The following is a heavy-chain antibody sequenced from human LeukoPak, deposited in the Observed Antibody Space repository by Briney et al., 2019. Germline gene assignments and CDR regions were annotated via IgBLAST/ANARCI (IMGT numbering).Heavy chain of an antibody. CDR2: IGGSGGST. CDR3: AKDRFYEVAVAPDY. V-gene: IGHV3-23*01. CDR1: GFTLSSYA. Sequence: GGSLRLSCAVSGFTLSSYAMSWVRQAPGKGLEWVSGIGGSGGSTYYADSVKGRFTISRDNSKNTLYLQMNSLRAEDTAVYYCAKDRFYEVAVAPDYWGQGTLVTVSS. J-gene: IGHJ4*02. D-gene: IGHD6-19*01.